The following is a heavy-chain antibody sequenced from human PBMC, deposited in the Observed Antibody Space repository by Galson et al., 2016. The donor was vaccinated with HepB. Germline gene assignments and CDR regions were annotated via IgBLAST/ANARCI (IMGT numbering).Heavy chain of an antibody. J-gene: IGHJ6*02. D-gene: IGHD2-21*01. CDR3: AAYLGV. V-gene: IGHV3-74*01. CDR2: IKSDGSST. Sequence: SLRLSCAASGFTLSNYWMDWVRQAPGKGLVWVSRIKSDGSSTSYADSVKNRFTISRDNAKNMLYLQMNSLRAEDTAVYYCAAYLGVWGQGTTVTVSS. CDR1: GFTLSNYW.